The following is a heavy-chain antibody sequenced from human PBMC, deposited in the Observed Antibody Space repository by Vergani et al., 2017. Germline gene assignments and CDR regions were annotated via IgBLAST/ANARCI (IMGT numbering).Heavy chain of an antibody. D-gene: IGHD5/OR15-5a*01. CDR3: AKERDAREDRLPDY. J-gene: IGHJ4*02. CDR2: IRYDGSNK. Sequence: QVQLVESGGGVVQPGGSLRLPCAASGFTFSAFGLHWVRQAPGKGLEWVAFIRYDGSNKYYADSVKGRFTICRDNSKNTVYVQMSSLRSEDTAVYYCAKERDAREDRLPDYWGQGTLVTVSS. CDR1: GFTFSAFG. V-gene: IGHV3-30*02.